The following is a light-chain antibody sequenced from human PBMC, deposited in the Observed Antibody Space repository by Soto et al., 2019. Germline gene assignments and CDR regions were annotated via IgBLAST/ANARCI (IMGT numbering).Light chain of an antibody. V-gene: IGLV2-14*01. Sequence: QSALTQPASVSGSPGQSITFSCTGTNSDVGDYNYVSWYQQHPGKAPKLIIYEVSNRPSGISDRFSASKSGNTASLTISGLQAEDEADYYCSSYTNSNTRVFGTGTKVTVL. CDR3: SSYTNSNTRV. J-gene: IGLJ1*01. CDR2: EVS. CDR1: NSDVGDYNY.